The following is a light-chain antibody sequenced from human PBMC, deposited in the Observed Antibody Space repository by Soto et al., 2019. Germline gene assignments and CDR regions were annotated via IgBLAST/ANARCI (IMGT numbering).Light chain of an antibody. V-gene: IGLV2-8*01. J-gene: IGLJ2*01. CDR2: EVD. CDR3: SSFVHKNNLL. Sequence: QSALTQPPSASGSPGQSVTISCTGTSDDIGTYNYVSWFQQHSGNAPKLIIYEVDKRPSGVPNRFSGSKSGNTASLTISGLQAEDEADYYCSSFVHKNNLLFGGGPKVTVL. CDR1: SDDIGTYNY.